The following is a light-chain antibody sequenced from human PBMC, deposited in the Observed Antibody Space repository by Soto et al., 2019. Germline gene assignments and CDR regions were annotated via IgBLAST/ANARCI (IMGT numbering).Light chain of an antibody. CDR2: KAS. CDR3: QEYNSDWT. Sequence: DIQMTQSPSTLSASVGDRITITCRASQSVGTWLAWYQQKPGKAPKVLIYKASSLESGVPSRFSGSGSGTELTLTIRSLQPDDFATYYCQEYNSDWTFGQGTKVEIK. CDR1: QSVGTW. V-gene: IGKV1-5*03. J-gene: IGKJ1*01.